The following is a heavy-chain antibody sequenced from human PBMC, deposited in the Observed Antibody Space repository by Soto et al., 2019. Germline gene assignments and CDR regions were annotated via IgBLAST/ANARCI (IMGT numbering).Heavy chain of an antibody. V-gene: IGHV1-69*06. J-gene: IGHJ4*02. Sequence: QVQLVQSGAEVKKPGSSVKVSCKTSGGTFSTYSIVWVRQAPGEGLEWMGGIIPIFGTANYAQKFQDRVTITADKSTNTALMERSSKKSEDTTMYFCASSRGNNWGVETNSSLHYGARGTLATV. D-gene: IGHD1-1*01. CDR2: IIPIFGTA. CDR3: ASSRGNNWGVETNSSLHY. CDR1: GGTFSTYS.